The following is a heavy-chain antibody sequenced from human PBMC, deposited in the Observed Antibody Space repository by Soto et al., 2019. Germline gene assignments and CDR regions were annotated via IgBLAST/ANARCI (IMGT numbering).Heavy chain of an antibody. V-gene: IGHV3-30*18. Sequence: QVQLVESGGGVVQPGRSLRLSCAASGFTFSSYGMHWVRQAPGKGLEWVAVISYDGSNKYYADSVKGRFTISKDNSKNTLYLQMNSLRAEDTAVYYCAKDGGYSGYDLTYYFDYWGRGTLVTVSS. CDR3: AKDGGYSGYDLTYYFDY. CDR1: GFTFSSYG. D-gene: IGHD5-12*01. CDR2: ISYDGSNK. J-gene: IGHJ4*02.